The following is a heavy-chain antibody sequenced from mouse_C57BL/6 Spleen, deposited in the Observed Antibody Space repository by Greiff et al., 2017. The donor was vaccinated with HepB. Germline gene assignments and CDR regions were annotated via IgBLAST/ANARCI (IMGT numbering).Heavy chain of an antibody. Sequence: EVKLMESGPGLVKPSQSLSLTCSVTGYSITSGYSWNWIRQFPGNKLEWMGYISYDGSNNYNPSLKNRISITRDTSKNQFFLKLNSVTTEDTATYYCARKLGRGGYFDVWGTGTTVTVSS. CDR1: GYSITSGYS. CDR2: ISYDGSN. CDR3: ARKLGRGGYFDV. D-gene: IGHD4-1*01. V-gene: IGHV3-6*01. J-gene: IGHJ1*03.